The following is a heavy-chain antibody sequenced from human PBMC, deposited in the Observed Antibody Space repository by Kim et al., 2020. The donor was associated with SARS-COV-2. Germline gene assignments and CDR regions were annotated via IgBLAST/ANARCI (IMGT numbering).Heavy chain of an antibody. Sequence: SETLSLTCTVSGGSISSSSNYWGWIRQPPGKGLEWIGSISYSGGTYSSPSLKSRVTMSVDTSKNHFSLTVSSVTAADTAVYYCARRGRAVGAARSFDYWGQGILVTVSS. CDR3: ARRGRAVGAARSFDY. D-gene: IGHD1-26*01. CDR2: ISYSGGT. J-gene: IGHJ4*02. V-gene: IGHV4-39*02. CDR1: GGSISSSSNY.